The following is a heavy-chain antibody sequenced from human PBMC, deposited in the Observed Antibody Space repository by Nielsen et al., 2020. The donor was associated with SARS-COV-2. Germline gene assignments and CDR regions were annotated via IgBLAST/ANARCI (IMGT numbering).Heavy chain of an antibody. V-gene: IGHV3-9*01. CDR2: ISWNGRYI. CDR1: GFPFDDYA. CDR3: VTTTVTTFDY. Sequence: SLRLSCAASGFPFDDYAMHWVRQAPGKGLEWVSGISWNGRYIGYADSVKGRFTISRDNAKNSLYLQMNSLRAEDTAVYYCVTTTVTTFDYWGQGTLVTVSS. J-gene: IGHJ4*02. D-gene: IGHD4-17*01.